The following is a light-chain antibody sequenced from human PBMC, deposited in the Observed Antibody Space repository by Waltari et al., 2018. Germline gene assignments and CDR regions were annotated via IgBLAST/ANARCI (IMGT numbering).Light chain of an antibody. CDR2: SAS. J-gene: IGKJ1*01. V-gene: IGKV1-39*01. Sequence: DIQMTQSPSSLSASVGDRVSITCRASQNIKTFLNWYQQKPGKAPQLLIYSASGLETGVPSRFSGSGSATEFTLTISSLHPEDFATYYCQQSYSTPETFGQGTKVEVK. CDR3: QQSYSTPET. CDR1: QNIKTF.